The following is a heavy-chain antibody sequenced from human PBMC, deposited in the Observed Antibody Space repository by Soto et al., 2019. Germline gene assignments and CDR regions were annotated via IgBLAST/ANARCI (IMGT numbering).Heavy chain of an antibody. CDR1: GYSFTNSW. V-gene: IGHV5-51*01. Sequence: GESLKISCKCSGYSFTNSWIGWVRQMPGKGLEWMGIIYPGDSDTRYSPSFQGQVTISADKSISTAYLQWSSLKASDTAMYYCASSSWAYGDFDICGQGTMVTVSS. D-gene: IGHD6-13*01. J-gene: IGHJ3*02. CDR2: IYPGDSDT. CDR3: ASSSWAYGDFDI.